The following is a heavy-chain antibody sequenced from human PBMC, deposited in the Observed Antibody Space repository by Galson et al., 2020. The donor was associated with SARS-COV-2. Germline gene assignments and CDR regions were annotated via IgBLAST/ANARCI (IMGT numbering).Heavy chain of an antibody. J-gene: IGHJ4*02. V-gene: IGHV4-39*07. CDR3: ARDRGGWLQRHPRFDY. CDR1: GGSISSSSYY. D-gene: IGHD5-12*01. Sequence: SETLSLTCTVSGGSISSSSYYWGWIRQPPGKGLESIGSIYYSGSTYYNPSLKSRVTISVDTSKNQFSLKLSSVTAADTAVDYCARDRGGWLQRHPRFDYWGQGTLVTVAS. CDR2: IYYSGST.